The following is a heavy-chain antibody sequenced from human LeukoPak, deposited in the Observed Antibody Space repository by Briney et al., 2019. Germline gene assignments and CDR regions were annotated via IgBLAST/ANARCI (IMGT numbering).Heavy chain of an antibody. CDR3: ATGGTPLRVGEVFFDN. CDR2: ISDSGTTI. J-gene: IGHJ4*02. D-gene: IGHD3-10*01. CDR1: GFTFSSYD. V-gene: IGHV3-48*03. Sequence: PGGSLRLSCAASGFTFSSYDMNWVRQAPGRELEWISYISYISDSGTTIYYADSVKGRFTISRDDAKNSVYLQMNSLRDEDTAVYYCATGGTPLRVGEVFFDNWGQGTLVTVSS.